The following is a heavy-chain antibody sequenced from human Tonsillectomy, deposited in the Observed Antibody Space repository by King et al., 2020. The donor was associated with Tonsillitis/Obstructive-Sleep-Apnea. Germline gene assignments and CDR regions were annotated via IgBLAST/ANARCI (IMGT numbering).Heavy chain of an antibody. D-gene: IGHD4-23*01. V-gene: IGHV5-10-1*01. Sequence: VQLVQSGAEVKKPGESLRSSCKGSGYSFTSYWISWVRQMPGKGLDGMGRIDSSASYTNYSPAFQGHVTISPDKSISTAYLQWSSLKASDTAMYYCARLGNDAFDIWGQGTMVTVSS. CDR2: IDSSASYT. CDR3: ARLGNDAFDI. J-gene: IGHJ3*02. CDR1: GYSFTSYW.